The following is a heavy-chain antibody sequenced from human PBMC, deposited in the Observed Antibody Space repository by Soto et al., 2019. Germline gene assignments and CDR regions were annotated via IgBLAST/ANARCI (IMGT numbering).Heavy chain of an antibody. V-gene: IGHV4-39*01. CDR2: IYYSGSP. CDR3: ARSPTAVTTPRRDTFDV. CDR1: GGSISSSTYN. Sequence: SETLSLTCTVSGGSISSSTYNWGWIRQPPGKRLEWIGNIYYSGSPYYNPSLKSRVTISVDTSRNQLSLKLSSVTATDTAVYYCARSPTAVTTPRRDTFDVWGQGTMVTVSS. D-gene: IGHD4-17*01. J-gene: IGHJ3*01.